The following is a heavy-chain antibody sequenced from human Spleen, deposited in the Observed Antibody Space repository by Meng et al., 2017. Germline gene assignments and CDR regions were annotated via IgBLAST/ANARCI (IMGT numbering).Heavy chain of an antibody. Sequence: VQRHELGPGLVRPSATLSLTCTVFGGSVSSGSYYWSWIRQHPGKGLEWIGYIYYSGSTHYNPSLKSRVTISVDTSKNQFSLKLNSVTAADTAVYYCATVGMGLDSWGQGILVTVSS. CDR2: IYYSGST. J-gene: IGHJ4*02. V-gene: IGHV4-61*01. CDR1: GGSVSSGSYY. D-gene: IGHD7-27*01. CDR3: ATVGMGLDS.